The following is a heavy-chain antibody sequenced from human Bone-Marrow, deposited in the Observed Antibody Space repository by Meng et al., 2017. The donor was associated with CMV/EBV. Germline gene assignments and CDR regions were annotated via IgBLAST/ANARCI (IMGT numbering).Heavy chain of an antibody. D-gene: IGHD3-3*01. CDR1: GFTVSSNY. CDR2: IYSGGST. CDR3: ARDTSDFWSGYHYYYYGMDV. J-gene: IGHJ6*01. Sequence: GGSLRLSCAAFGFTVSSNYMSWVRQAPGKGLEWVSVIYSGGSTYYADSVKGRFTISRDNAKNSLYLQMNSLRAEDTAVYYCARDTSDFWSGYHYYYYGMDVWGQGTTVTVSS. V-gene: IGHV3-53*01.